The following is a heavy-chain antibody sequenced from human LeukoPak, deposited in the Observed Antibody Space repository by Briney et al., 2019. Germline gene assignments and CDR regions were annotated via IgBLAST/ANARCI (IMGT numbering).Heavy chain of an antibody. CDR2: VSPNGETA. J-gene: IGHJ4*02. D-gene: IGHD5-18*01. CDR3: AKDLGWIQFGY. Sequence: GGSLRLSCAASGFIFRNYGMNWVRQPPGKGLEWVSGVSPNGETAYYADSVKGRFTISRDNSKNTVYLQVRSLRAEDTAVYYCAKDLGWIQFGYWGQGALVTVSS. V-gene: IGHV3-23*01. CDR1: GFIFRNYG.